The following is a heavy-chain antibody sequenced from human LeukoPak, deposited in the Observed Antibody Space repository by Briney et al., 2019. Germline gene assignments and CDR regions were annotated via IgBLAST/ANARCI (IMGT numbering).Heavy chain of an antibody. Sequence: GGSLRLSCAASGFTFSSYSMNWVRQAPGKGLEWVSSISSSSRYIYYADSVKGRFTISRDNAKNSLYLQMNSLRAEDTAVYYCARVGDSSGYYSFDYWAREPWSPSPQ. V-gene: IGHV3-21*01. CDR2: ISSSSRYI. CDR3: ARVGDSSGYYSFDY. J-gene: IGHJ4*02. CDR1: GFTFSSYS. D-gene: IGHD3-22*01.